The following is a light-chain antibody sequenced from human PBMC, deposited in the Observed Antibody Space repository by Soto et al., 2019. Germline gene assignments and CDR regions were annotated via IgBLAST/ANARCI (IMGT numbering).Light chain of an antibody. V-gene: IGKV3-20*01. CDR1: QSVTSSY. CDR3: QQYGISPRT. CDR2: GAT. Sequence: ESVLTQSPGTLSLSPGERATLSCRASQSVTSSYLAWYQQNPGQAPRLLIYGATSRATGIPDRFSGSGSGTDFTLTFSRLEPEDFALYYCQQYGISPRTFGQGTKVEIK. J-gene: IGKJ1*01.